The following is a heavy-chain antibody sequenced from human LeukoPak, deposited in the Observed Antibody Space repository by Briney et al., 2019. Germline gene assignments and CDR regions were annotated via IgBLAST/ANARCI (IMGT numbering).Heavy chain of an antibody. CDR2: ISSGSSAI. CDR3: ARGHTAVTRHFDF. J-gene: IGHJ4*02. CDR1: GFTFTTYS. D-gene: IGHD4-17*01. V-gene: IGHV3-21*01. Sequence: GGSLRLSCEASGFTFTTYSMTWVRQAPGKGLEWVSIISSGSSAIFSADALKGRFTISRDDAKNLLYLDMNSLRAEDTAVYYCARGHTAVTRHFDFWGQGTLVTVSS.